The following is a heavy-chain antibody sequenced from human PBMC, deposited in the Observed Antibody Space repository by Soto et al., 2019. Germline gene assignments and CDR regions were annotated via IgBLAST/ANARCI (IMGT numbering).Heavy chain of an antibody. CDR2: ISGSDGKT. Sequence: GGSLRLSCAATGFSFGSYALSWVRQAPGKGLEWVSTISGSDGKTFYADSVKGRFAISRDTSKSTLYLQMNSLRAYDTAMYYCARWSYLDYWGQGTRVTVS. J-gene: IGHJ4*02. CDR3: ARWSYLDY. V-gene: IGHV3-23*01. D-gene: IGHD3-3*01. CDR1: GFSFGSYA.